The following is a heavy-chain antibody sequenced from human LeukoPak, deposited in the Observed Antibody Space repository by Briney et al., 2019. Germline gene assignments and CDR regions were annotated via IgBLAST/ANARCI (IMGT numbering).Heavy chain of an antibody. CDR1: GFTFSSYS. D-gene: IGHD6-19*01. V-gene: IGHV3-21*01. CDR2: ISSSSSYI. Sequence: GESLRLSCAASGFTFSSYSMNWVRQAPGKGLEWVSSISSSSSYIYYADSVKGRFTISRDNAKNSLYLQMNSLRAEDTAVYYCARDLNRYSSGWSLNYWGQGTLVTVSS. J-gene: IGHJ4*02. CDR3: ARDLNRYSSGWSLNY.